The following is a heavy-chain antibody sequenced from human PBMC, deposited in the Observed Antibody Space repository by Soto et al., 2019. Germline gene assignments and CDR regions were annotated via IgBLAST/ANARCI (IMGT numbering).Heavy chain of an antibody. J-gene: IGHJ2*01. CDR1: GYAFTIYG. V-gene: IGHV1-18*01. CDR3: ARDRPLGVAGDWYFDL. Sequence: ASVTVSCQAAGYAFTIYGISWVRQAPGQGLEWMGWISAYNGNTNYAQKLQGRVTMTTDTSTSTAYMELRSLRSDDTAVYYCARDRPLGVAGDWYFDLWGRGTLVTVSS. D-gene: IGHD6-19*01. CDR2: ISAYNGNT.